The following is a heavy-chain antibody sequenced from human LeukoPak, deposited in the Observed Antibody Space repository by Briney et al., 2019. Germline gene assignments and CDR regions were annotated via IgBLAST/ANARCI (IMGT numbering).Heavy chain of an antibody. CDR3: ARGSQEQLVRIPPPYYFDY. J-gene: IGHJ4*02. D-gene: IGHD6-13*01. CDR1: GGSFSGYY. V-gene: IGHV4-34*01. CDR2: IYYSGST. Sequence: PSETLSLTCAVYGGSFSGYYWSWIRQPPGKGLEWIGSIYYSGSTYYNPSLKSRVTISVDTSKNQFSLKLSSVTAADTAVYYCARGSQEQLVRIPPPYYFDYWGQGTLVTVSS.